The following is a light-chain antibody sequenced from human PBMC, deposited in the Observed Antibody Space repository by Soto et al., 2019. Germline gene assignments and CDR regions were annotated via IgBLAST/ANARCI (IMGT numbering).Light chain of an antibody. Sequence: QSVLTQPRSVSGSPGQSVTISCTGTSRDVGAYNYVSWYQQHPGKAPKLIIYDVSKWPSGVPDRFSGSKSGNTASLTISGLQAEDEADYYCCSSAGSSTVIFGGGTKVTVL. J-gene: IGLJ2*01. V-gene: IGLV2-11*01. CDR3: CSSAGSSTVI. CDR2: DVS. CDR1: SRDVGAYNY.